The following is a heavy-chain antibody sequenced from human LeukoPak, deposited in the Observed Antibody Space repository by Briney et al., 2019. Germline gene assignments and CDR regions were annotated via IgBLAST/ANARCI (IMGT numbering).Heavy chain of an antibody. CDR2: MNPNSGNT. V-gene: IGHV1-8*03. CDR1: GYTFTSYD. J-gene: IGHJ5*02. Sequence: ASVKVSCKASGYTFTSYDINWVRQATGQGLEWLGRMNPNSGNTGYAQKFQGRVTISGDTSISTAYMELSSLTSEDTAVYYCTRGRPTSFDPWGQGTLVTVSS. D-gene: IGHD6-6*01. CDR3: TRGRPTSFDP.